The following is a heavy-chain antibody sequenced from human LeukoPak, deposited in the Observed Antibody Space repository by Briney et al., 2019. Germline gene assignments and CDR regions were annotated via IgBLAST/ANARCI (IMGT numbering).Heavy chain of an antibody. CDR2: INPSGGST. V-gene: IGHV1-46*01. J-gene: IGHJ3*02. Sequence: ASVKVSCKASGYTFTSYYMHWVRQAPGQGLEWMGIINPSGGSTSYAQKFQGRVTMTRDTSTSTVYMELSSLRSEDTAVYYCARDQAYYYYDSSGYPLYRVGAFDIWGQGTMVTVSS. CDR3: ARDQAYYYYDSSGYPLYRVGAFDI. D-gene: IGHD3-22*01. CDR1: GYTFTSYY.